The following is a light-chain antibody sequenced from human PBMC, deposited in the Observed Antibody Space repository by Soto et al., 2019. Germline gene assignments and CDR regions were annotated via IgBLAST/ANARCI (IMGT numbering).Light chain of an antibody. Sequence: QSVLTQPPSVSGAPGQRVTISCTGSSSNIGAGYDVHWYQQLPGTAPKLLIYGNSNRPSGVPDRFSGSKSGTSASLAITGLQAEDEADYYFQSSRVFGSGTKLTVL. J-gene: IGLJ1*01. CDR3: QSSRV. CDR1: SSNIGAGYD. CDR2: GNS. V-gene: IGLV1-40*01.